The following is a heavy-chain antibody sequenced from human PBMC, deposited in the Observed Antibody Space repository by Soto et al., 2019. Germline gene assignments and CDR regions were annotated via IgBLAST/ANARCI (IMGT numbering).Heavy chain of an antibody. J-gene: IGHJ5*02. CDR2: IYHSGST. V-gene: IGHV4-30-2*01. Sequence: PSETLSLTCAVSGGSISSGGYSWSWIRQPPGKGLEWIGYIYHSGSTYYNPSLKSRVTISVDRSKNQFSLKLSSVTAADTAVYYCARNYYDSSGYSRGYNWFDPWGQGTLVTVS. CDR1: GGSISSGGYS. CDR3: ARNYYDSSGYSRGYNWFDP. D-gene: IGHD3-22*01.